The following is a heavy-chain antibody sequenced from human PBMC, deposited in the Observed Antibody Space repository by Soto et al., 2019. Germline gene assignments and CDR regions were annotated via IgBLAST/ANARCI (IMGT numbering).Heavy chain of an antibody. V-gene: IGHV3-30*18. CDR2: ISPDGSNR. Sequence: QVKLVESGGGVVQPGRSLRLSCAASGFRFSSYGMHWVRQAPGKGLEWVALISPDGSNREYADSVKGRFTISRDNSKNTLYLHMNSRRVEDTAVYYCTKPRSSVQWPPFDPWGHGTLVTVSS. J-gene: IGHJ5*02. CDR3: TKPRSSVQWPPFDP. CDR1: GFRFSSYG. D-gene: IGHD6-19*01.